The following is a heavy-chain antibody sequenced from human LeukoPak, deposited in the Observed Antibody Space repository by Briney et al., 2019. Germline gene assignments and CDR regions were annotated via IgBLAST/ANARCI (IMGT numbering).Heavy chain of an antibody. CDR1: GYTFTSYD. CDR3: ARDAVIRYFDWLHVWFDP. D-gene: IGHD3-9*01. Sequence: ASVKVSCKASGYTFTSYDINWVRQAPGQGLEWMGCINPNNGGTNYAQKFHDRVTMTRDTSISTAYMELSRLRSDDTAVYYCARDAVIRYFDWLHVWFDPWGQGTLVTVSS. V-gene: IGHV1-2*02. CDR2: INPNNGGT. J-gene: IGHJ5*02.